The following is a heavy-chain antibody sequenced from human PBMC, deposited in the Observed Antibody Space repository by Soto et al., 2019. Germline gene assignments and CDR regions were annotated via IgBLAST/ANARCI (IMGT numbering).Heavy chain of an antibody. CDR2: ISSSSSYI. J-gene: IGHJ2*01. CDR3: ARESAVTPLWYFDL. V-gene: IGHV3-21*01. D-gene: IGHD4-17*01. CDR1: GFTFSSYS. Sequence: GGSLRLSCAASGFTFSSYSMNWVRQAPGKGLEWVSSISSSSSYIYYADSVKGRFTISRDNAKNSLYLQMNSLRAEDTAVYYCARESAVTPLWYFDLWGRGTLVTVSS.